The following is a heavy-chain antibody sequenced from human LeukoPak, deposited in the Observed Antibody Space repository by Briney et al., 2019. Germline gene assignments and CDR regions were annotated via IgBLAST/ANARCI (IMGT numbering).Heavy chain of an antibody. J-gene: IGHJ4*02. D-gene: IGHD6-19*01. CDR1: GFTLSSYA. V-gene: IGHV3-23*01. CDR3: AKDKQWLVQGGVDY. CDR2: ISGSGGST. Sequence: GGSLRLSCAASGFTLSSYAMSWVRQAPGKGLEWVSAISGSGGSTYYTDSVKGRFTISRDNSKNTLYLQMNSLRAEDTAVYYCAKDKQWLVQGGVDYWGQGTLVTVSS.